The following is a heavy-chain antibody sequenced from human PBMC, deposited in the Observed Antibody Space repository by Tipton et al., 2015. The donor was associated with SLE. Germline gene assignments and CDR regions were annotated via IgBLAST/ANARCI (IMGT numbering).Heavy chain of an antibody. Sequence: TLSLTCTVSGGSISSYYWSWVRQPPGKGLEWIGYIYYSGSPNYNPSLKSRVTISVDTSKNQFSLKLSSVTAADTAVYYCAREVDYYDSSGYYYDAFDIWGQGTMVTVSS. V-gene: IGHV4-59*01. J-gene: IGHJ3*02. D-gene: IGHD3-22*01. CDR3: AREVDYYDSSGYYYDAFDI. CDR2: IYYSGSP. CDR1: GGSISSYY.